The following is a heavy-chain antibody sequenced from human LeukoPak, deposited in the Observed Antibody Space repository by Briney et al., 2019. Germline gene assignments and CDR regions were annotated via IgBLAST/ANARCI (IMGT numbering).Heavy chain of an antibody. CDR1: GYTLSDLA. J-gene: IGHJ3*02. D-gene: IGHD4-17*01. CDR3: ATRNFGDYGAFDI. V-gene: IGHV1-24*01. Sequence: GASVKVSCKVSGYTLSDLATHWVRQAPGKGLEWMGGLDPEDGEAIYAQPLQGRVTMTEDTSSDTAYMVLSSLRSEDTAVYYCATRNFGDYGAFDIWGQGTMVTVSS. CDR2: LDPEDGEA.